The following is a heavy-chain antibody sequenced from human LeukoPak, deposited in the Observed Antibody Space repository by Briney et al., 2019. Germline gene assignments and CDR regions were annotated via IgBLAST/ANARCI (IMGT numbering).Heavy chain of an antibody. CDR2: IYWDDDK. CDR1: GFSLTTSGVG. CDR3: AHAQYYYDSSGYYLNY. V-gene: IGHV2-5*02. J-gene: IGHJ4*02. Sequence: ESGPTLVKPTQTLTLTCTFSGFSLTTSGVGVGWIRQPPGKALEWLALIYWDDDKRYSPSLKSRLTSTKDTTKNQVVLTMTNMDPVDTATYYCAHAQYYYDSSGYYLNYWGQGTLVTVSS. D-gene: IGHD3-22*01.